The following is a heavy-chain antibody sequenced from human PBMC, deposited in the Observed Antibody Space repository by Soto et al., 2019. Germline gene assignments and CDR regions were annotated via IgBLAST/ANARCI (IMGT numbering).Heavy chain of an antibody. CDR3: ARDFRNKGMDV. CDR1: GFSLSDYY. Sequence: GGSLRLSCVASGFSLSDYYTAWIRQAPGKGLEWLSYITGTSDSIHYADSVRGRFIISRDNAKNSLYLQMNSLRVDDTAVYYCARDFRNKGMDVWGQGTTVTVSS. CDR2: ITGTSDSI. V-gene: IGHV3-11*01. J-gene: IGHJ6*02.